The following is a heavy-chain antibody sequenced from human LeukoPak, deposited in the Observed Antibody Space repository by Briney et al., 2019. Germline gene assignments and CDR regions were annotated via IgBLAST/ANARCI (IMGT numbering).Heavy chain of an antibody. Sequence: ASVKVSCKASAYTFSNYLIHWVRQAPGQGLEWMGMIDPKSGSTDYTQKFQGRVSMTRDTSTSTVYMELSSLRSEDTAVYYCAKDTEYYDILTGYYQPGDYWGQGTLVTVSS. J-gene: IGHJ4*02. D-gene: IGHD3-9*01. CDR1: AYTFSNYL. CDR3: AKDTEYYDILTGYYQPGDY. CDR2: IDPKSGST. V-gene: IGHV1-46*01.